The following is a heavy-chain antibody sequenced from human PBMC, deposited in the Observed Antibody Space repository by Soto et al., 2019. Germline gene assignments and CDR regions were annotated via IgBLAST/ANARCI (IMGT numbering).Heavy chain of an antibody. J-gene: IGHJ3*01. D-gene: IGHD6-6*01. CDR2: LTPVFHSP. CDR3: ATSSPHTPTDAFDV. CDR1: GGTFNSFA. V-gene: IGHV1-69*01. Sequence: GAEVKKPGSSVRVSCKSSGGTFNSFAFSWVRQTPGQGLEWMGGLTPVFHSPNYTQKFQGRVSITVDESTSRAYMELSSLTSDDTAIYYCATSSPHTPTDAFDVWDQGTMITVSS.